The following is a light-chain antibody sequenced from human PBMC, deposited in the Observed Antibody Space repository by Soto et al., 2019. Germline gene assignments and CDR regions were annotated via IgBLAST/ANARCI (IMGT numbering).Light chain of an antibody. CDR1: QSVYSNS. CDR3: QQSGSSPFT. Sequence: EIVLTQSPGTLSLSPGDRATLSCRASQSVYSNSLAWYQQKPGQAPRLLIYGASNRATGIPDRFSGSGSGTDFTLTMSRLEPEDFAVYYCQQSGSSPFTFGQGTKLEIK. V-gene: IGKV3-20*01. CDR2: GAS. J-gene: IGKJ2*01.